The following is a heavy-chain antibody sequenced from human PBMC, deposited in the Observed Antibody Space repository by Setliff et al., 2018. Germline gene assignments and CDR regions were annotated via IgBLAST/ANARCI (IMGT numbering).Heavy chain of an antibody. D-gene: IGHD3-16*01. CDR3: ARAAARAEYSDTSAYLPFDF. V-gene: IGHV4-38-2*02. Sequence: LSLTCTVSGYPISRGFYWGWIRQSHGKGLEWIGSVYHSGSSYQNPSLRSRIAVSVDTSKNQFSLRLNSVTAADTAVYFCARAAARAEYSDTSAYLPFDFWGLGTLVTVSS. CDR2: VYHSGSS. J-gene: IGHJ4*02. CDR1: GYPISRGFY.